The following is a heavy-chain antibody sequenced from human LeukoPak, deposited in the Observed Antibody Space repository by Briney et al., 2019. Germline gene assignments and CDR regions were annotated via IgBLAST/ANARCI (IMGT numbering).Heavy chain of an antibody. CDR1: GFTFSSYG. V-gene: IGHV3-30*18. CDR3: AKDAWTTVVTVGDY. Sequence: GGSLRLSCAASGFTFSSYGMHWVRQAPGKGLEWVAVISYDGSNKYYADYVKGRFTISRDNSKNTLYLQMNSLRAEDTAVYYCAKDAWTTVVTVGDYWGQGTLVTVSS. D-gene: IGHD4-23*01. J-gene: IGHJ4*02. CDR2: ISYDGSNK.